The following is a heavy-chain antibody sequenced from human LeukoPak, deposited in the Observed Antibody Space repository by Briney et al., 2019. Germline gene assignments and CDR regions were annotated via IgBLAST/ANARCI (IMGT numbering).Heavy chain of an antibody. V-gene: IGHV4-31*03. J-gene: IGHJ3*01. Sequence: PSETLSLSCTVSGVSLSSDKYYWTWIRQRPGKGLEWIGHIYYSGSTSFNPSLKSRVSMSMDTSKSQFSLKLTPVTAADTAVYYCATPYCGAISCLDIFDVWGQGTEVTVSS. D-gene: IGHD2-21*01. CDR1: GVSLSSDKYY. CDR2: IYYSGST. CDR3: ATPYCGAISCLDIFDV.